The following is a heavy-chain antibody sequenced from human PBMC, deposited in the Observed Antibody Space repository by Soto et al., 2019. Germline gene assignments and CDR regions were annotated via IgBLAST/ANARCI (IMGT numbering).Heavy chain of an antibody. CDR3: AGPTRDGDTRKAFDY. V-gene: IGHV1-69*01. Sequence: QVQLVQSGAEVKKPGSSVKVSCKSSGGTFSSYAISWVRQSPGQGPEWMGGIIPIFGTAHYAQKFQGRVTITADESTTTAYIGLSSLRSEETAVYYFAGPTRDGDTRKAFDYWGQGTLVTVSA. CDR2: IIPIFGTA. CDR1: GGTFSSYA. J-gene: IGHJ4*02.